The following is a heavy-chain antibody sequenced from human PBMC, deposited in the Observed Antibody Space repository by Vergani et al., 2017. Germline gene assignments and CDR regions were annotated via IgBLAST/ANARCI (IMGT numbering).Heavy chain of an antibody. CDR1: GFTFSSYS. CDR2: ISSSSSYI. V-gene: IGHV3-21*01. CDR3: ARGLRGYSYGYHDY. J-gene: IGHJ4*02. D-gene: IGHD5-18*01. Sequence: EVQLVESGGGLVKPGGSLRLSCAASGFTFSSYSMNWVRQAPGKGLEWVSSISSSSSYIYYADSVKGRFTISRDNAKNSLYLQMNSLRAEDTAVYYCARGLRGYSYGYHDYRGQGTLVTVSS.